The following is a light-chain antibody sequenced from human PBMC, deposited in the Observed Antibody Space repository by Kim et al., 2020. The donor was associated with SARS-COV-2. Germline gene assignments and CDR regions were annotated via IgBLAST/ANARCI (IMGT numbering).Light chain of an antibody. CDR1: SSDVDSYNY. CDR2: DVN. V-gene: IGLV2-14*01. J-gene: IGLJ2*01. Sequence: SALTQPASVSGSPGQSITISCTGTSSDVDSYNYVSWYQQHPGKAPKLMIYDVNNRPSGVSDRFSGLKSGNTASLTISGLQAEDEADYYCSSYTDSGTVIFGGGTKLTVL. CDR3: SSYTDSGTVI.